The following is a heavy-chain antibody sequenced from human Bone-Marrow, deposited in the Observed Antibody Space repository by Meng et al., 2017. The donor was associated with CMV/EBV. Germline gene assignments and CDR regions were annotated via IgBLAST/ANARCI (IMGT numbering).Heavy chain of an antibody. J-gene: IGHJ4*02. CDR1: GGSTSSYY. V-gene: IGHV3-9*02. D-gene: IGHD3-22*01. Sequence: GGSLRLSCTVAGGSTSSYYWSWVRQAPGKGLEWVSGISWNSGSIGYADSVKGRFTISRDNAKNSLYLQMNSLRGEDTALYYCAKGSTMIVVVSTFDYWGQGTLVTFSS. CDR2: ISWNSGSI. CDR3: AKGSTMIVVVSTFDY.